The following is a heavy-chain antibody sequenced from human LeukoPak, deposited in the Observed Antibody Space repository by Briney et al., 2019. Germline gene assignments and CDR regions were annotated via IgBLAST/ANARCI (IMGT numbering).Heavy chain of an antibody. V-gene: IGHV3-7*01. D-gene: IGHD1-26*01. CDR2: IKQDGREK. CDR1: GFTFSSYW. J-gene: IGHJ6*03. Sequence: RGSLRLSCAAPGFTFSSYWMSWVRQAPGKGLEWVANIKQDGREKYYVDSVKGRFTISRDNAKNSLYLQMNSLRAEDTAVYYCARKGGATTYGYYYYYMDVWGKGTTVTISS. CDR3: ARKGGATTYGYYYYYMDV.